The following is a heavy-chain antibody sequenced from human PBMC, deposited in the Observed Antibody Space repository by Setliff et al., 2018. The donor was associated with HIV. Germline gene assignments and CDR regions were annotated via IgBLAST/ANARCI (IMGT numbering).Heavy chain of an antibody. CDR3: TPITGYYMDV. V-gene: IGHV3-73*01. CDR2: IKTKPSNYAT. D-gene: IGHD1-20*01. J-gene: IGHJ6*03. Sequence: GGSLRLSCAASGFTFTTYWMSWVRQASGKGLEWLGRIKTKPSNYATTYAASVKGRFTISRDDSKNTAFLQMNSLKTEDTAVYYCTPITGYYMDVWGKGTTVTVSS. CDR1: GFTFTTYW.